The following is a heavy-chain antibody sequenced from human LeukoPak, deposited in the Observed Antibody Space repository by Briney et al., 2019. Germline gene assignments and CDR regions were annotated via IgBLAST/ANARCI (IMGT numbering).Heavy chain of an antibody. J-gene: IGHJ6*03. V-gene: IGHV4-59*01. CDR1: GGSISNYY. CDR3: ARGTYYYDSSGYYYYYYYMDV. D-gene: IGHD3-22*01. CDR2: IYYSGST. Sequence: SETLSLTCNVSGGSISNYYWSWIRQPPGKGLEWIGYIYYSGSTNYNPSLKSRVTISVDTSKNQFSLKLSSVTAADTAVYYCARGTYYYDSSGYYYYYYYMDVWGKGTTVTVSS.